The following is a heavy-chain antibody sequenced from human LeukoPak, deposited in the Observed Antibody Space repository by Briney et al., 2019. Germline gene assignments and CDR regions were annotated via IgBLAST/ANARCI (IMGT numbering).Heavy chain of an antibody. J-gene: IGHJ4*02. D-gene: IGHD3-22*01. CDR1: GFTFSSYA. CDR3: IGSSGYYSFDY. V-gene: IGHV3-30-3*01. CDR2: ISYDGSNK. Sequence: GGSLRLSCAASGFTFSSYAMHWVRQAPGKGLEWVAVISYDGSNKYHADSVKGRFTISRDNSKNTLYLQMNSLRAEDTAVYYCIGSSGYYSFDYWGQGTLVTVSS.